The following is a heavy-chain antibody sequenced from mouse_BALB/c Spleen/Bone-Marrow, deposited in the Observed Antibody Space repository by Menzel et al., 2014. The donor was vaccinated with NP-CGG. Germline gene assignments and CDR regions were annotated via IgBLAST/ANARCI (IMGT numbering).Heavy chain of an antibody. CDR3: ASKKNYYAMDY. CDR2: IDPANGYT. V-gene: IGHV14-3*02. J-gene: IGHJ4*01. CDR1: GFNIKDTY. Sequence: LKESGAELVKPGASVKLSCTASGFNIKDTYMHWVKQRPEQGLEWIGRIDPANGYTNYAPKFQGKATITADTSSNTAYLQLSSLTSEDTAVYYCASKKNYYAMDYWGQGTSATVSS.